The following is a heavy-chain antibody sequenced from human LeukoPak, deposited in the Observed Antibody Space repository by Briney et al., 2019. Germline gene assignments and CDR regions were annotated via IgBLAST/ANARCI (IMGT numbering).Heavy chain of an antibody. CDR2: VSHSGSP. V-gene: IGHV4-34*01. Sequence: SETLSLTCAVYGGSFSGYFWSWIRQTPGKGLEFIGEVSHSGSPKYNPSLESRVTISVDTSKIHFSLNLTSVTAADTAVYYCARNPVTRSPAGAFDIWGQGTVVTVSS. CDR1: GGSFSGYF. CDR3: ARNPVTRSPAGAFDI. D-gene: IGHD4-17*01. J-gene: IGHJ3*02.